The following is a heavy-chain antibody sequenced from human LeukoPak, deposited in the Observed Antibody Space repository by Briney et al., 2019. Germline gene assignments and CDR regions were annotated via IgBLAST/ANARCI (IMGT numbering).Heavy chain of an antibody. V-gene: IGHV4-38-2*02. CDR1: GYSIGSGHY. CDR3: ARAGYTRYFDY. Sequence: PSETLSLTCTVSGYSIGSGHYWAWIRQPPGKGLEWIGCVYHSGTTYYNPSLKSRVTISVDRSKNQFSLKLSSVTAADTAVYYCARAGYTRYFDYWGQGTLVTVSS. D-gene: IGHD3-9*01. CDR2: VYHSGTT. J-gene: IGHJ4*02.